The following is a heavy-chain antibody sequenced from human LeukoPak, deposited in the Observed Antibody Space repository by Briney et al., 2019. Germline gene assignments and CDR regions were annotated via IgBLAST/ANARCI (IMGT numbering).Heavy chain of an antibody. CDR3: AREYYYDTDAGNY. Sequence: PGGSLRLSCASSGFTFSRSSMSWGRQAPGKGPEWVSSITGSGTYIYYADSVKGRFTISRDNIQRSVYLQMNSLRAEDTAVYYCAREYYYDTDAGNYWGPGTLVTVSS. D-gene: IGHD3-22*01. CDR1: GFTFSRSS. V-gene: IGHV3-21*01. CDR2: ITGSGTYI. J-gene: IGHJ4*02.